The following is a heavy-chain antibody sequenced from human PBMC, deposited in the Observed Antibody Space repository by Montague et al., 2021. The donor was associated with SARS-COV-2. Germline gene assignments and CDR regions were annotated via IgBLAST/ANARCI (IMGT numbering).Heavy chain of an antibody. CDR2: ISHTEST. J-gene: IGHJ6*02. CDR1: SGSISNYY. D-gene: IGHD2-8*01. V-gene: IGHV4-59*08. Sequence: SETLSLTCTVSSGSISNYYWSWIRQPPGKGLEWIGFISHTESTNXXPSLESRVSISMDTSRSQFSLTVRSVTAADTAVYYCARYVQYAYRLDAWGQETTVTISS. CDR3: ARYVQYAYRLDA.